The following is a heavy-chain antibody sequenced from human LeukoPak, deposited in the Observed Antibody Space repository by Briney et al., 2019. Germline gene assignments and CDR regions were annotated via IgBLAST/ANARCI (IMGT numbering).Heavy chain of an antibody. CDR1: GYTFTSYD. D-gene: IGHD2-8*01. CDR3: AGSLGYCTSNVCYLKY. CDR2: MNPNSGNT. J-gene: IGHJ4*02. Sequence: VASVKVSCKASGYTFTSYDINWVRQATGQGLEWMGWMNPNSGNTGYAQKFQGRVTMTRNTSISTAYMELSSLRSEDTAVYYCAGSLGYCTSNVCYLKYWGQGTLVTVSS. V-gene: IGHV1-8*01.